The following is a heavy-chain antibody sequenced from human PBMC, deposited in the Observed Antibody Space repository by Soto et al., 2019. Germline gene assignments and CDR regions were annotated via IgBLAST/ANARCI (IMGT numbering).Heavy chain of an antibody. Sequence: PGGSLRLSCTASGFTFGDYAMSWFRQAPGKGLEWVGFIRSKAYGGTTEYAASVKGRFTISRDDSKSIAYLQMNSLKTEDTAVYYCTRSRDIVVVVAATLRYYYGMDVWGQGTTVTVSS. CDR2: IRSKAYGGTT. D-gene: IGHD2-15*01. CDR3: TRSRDIVVVVAATLRYYYGMDV. J-gene: IGHJ6*02. CDR1: GFTFGDYA. V-gene: IGHV3-49*03.